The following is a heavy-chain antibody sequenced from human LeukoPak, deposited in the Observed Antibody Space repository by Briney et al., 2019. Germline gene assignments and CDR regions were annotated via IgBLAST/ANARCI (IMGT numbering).Heavy chain of an antibody. J-gene: IGHJ4*02. Sequence: SETRSLTCTVSGGSISSFYWSWIRQPAGKGLEWIGRIYTGGSTDYNPSLKSRVTMSVDTSKNQFSLKLSSVTAADTAVYYCARGPPPDFDCWGQGTLVTVSS. CDR1: GGSISSFY. V-gene: IGHV4-4*07. CDR3: ARGPPPDFDC. CDR2: IYTGGST.